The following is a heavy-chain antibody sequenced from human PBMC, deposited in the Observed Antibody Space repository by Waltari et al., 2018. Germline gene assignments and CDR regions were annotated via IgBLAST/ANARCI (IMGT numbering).Heavy chain of an antibody. CDR2: INPNSGGT. Sequence: VQLAQSGAAVKKPGASVKVPCKASGYTFTGHYLLWVRQAPGQGLEWMGWINPNSGGTNYAQKFQGRVTMTRDTSISTAYMELSRLRSDDTAVYYCARGPGPLCIYWGQGTLVTVSS. V-gene: IGHV1-2*02. CDR1: GYTFTGHY. CDR3: ARGPGPLCIY. D-gene: IGHD1-1*01. J-gene: IGHJ4*02.